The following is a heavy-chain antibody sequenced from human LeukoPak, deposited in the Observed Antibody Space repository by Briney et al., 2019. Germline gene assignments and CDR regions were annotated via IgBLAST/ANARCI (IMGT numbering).Heavy chain of an antibody. D-gene: IGHD2/OR15-2a*01. Sequence: SETLSLTCAVYGGSFSGYYWSWIRQPPGKGLEWIGEINHSGRTNYNPSLKSRVTISVDTSKNQFSLKLSSVTAADTAVYYCARNSPVTYYYYYGMDVWGQGTTVTVSS. CDR2: INHSGRT. CDR3: ARNSPVTYYYYYGMDV. V-gene: IGHV4-34*01. J-gene: IGHJ6*02. CDR1: GGSFSGYY.